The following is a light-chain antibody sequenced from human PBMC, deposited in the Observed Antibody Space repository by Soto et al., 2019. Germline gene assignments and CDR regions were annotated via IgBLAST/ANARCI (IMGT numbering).Light chain of an antibody. CDR2: DVS. Sequence: QSALTQPASVSGSPGQSITISCTGTSSDVGGYNYVSWYQQHPGKAPKLMIYDVSNRPSGVSNRFSGSKSGNTASLTISGLQAEDEACYFCHPYSSHSTLVFGGGTKLTVL. CDR1: SSDVGGYNY. J-gene: IGLJ2*01. CDR3: HPYSSHSTLV. V-gene: IGLV2-14*01.